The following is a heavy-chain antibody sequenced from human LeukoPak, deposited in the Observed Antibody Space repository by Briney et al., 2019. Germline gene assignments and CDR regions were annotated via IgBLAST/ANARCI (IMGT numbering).Heavy chain of an antibody. V-gene: IGHV1-46*01. J-gene: IGHJ4*02. Sequence: GASVKVSCKASGYTFTSYYMHWVRQAPGQGLEWMGIINPSGGGTSYAQKFQGRVTMTRDMSTSTVYMELSSLRSEDTAVYYCARVGNSGSLDYWGQGTLVTVSS. CDR1: GYTFTSYY. CDR3: ARVGNSGSLDY. CDR2: INPSGGGT. D-gene: IGHD4-23*01.